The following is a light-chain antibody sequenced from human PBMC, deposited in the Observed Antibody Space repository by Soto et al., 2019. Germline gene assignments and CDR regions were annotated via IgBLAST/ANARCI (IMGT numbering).Light chain of an antibody. Sequence: QSVLTQPPSASGTPGQRVTISCSGSSSNIGSNYVYWYQQFPVTAPKLLIYRNNRRPSGVPDRFSGSKSGTSASLAISGLRSQDEADYYCATWDDSLSAWVFGGGTKLTVL. J-gene: IGLJ3*02. V-gene: IGLV1-47*01. CDR2: RNN. CDR1: SSNIGSNY. CDR3: ATWDDSLSAWV.